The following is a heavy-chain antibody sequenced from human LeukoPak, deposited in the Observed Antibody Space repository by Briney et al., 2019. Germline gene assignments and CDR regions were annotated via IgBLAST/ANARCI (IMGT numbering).Heavy chain of an antibody. CDR1: GFTFSGYA. D-gene: IGHD5-18*01. J-gene: IGHJ4*02. V-gene: IGHV3-48*03. CDR2: ISSSGSTI. Sequence: GGSLRLSCAASGFTFSGYAMNWVRQAPGKGLEWVSYISSSGSTIFYADSVKGRFTISRDNAKNSLYLQMNSLRAEDTAVYYCARETDSTLFDYWGQGTLVTVSS. CDR3: ARETDSTLFDY.